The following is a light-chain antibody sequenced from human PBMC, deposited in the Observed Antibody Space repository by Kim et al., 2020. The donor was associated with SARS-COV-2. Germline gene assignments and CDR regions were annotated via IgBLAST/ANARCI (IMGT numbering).Light chain of an antibody. J-gene: IGKJ5*01. V-gene: IGKV1-5*03. CDR1: QGFSSW. CDR3: QQYNSYPIT. Sequence: ASFGDRVTITCRASQGFSSWLAWYQQKPGNAPKLLIYQTSSLQSGVPSMFSGSGSGAEFTLTINSLQPDDFATYYCQQYNSYPITFGQGTRLEIK. CDR2: QTS.